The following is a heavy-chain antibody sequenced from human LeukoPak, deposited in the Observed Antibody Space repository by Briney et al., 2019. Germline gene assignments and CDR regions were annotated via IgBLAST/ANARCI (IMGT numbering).Heavy chain of an antibody. J-gene: IGHJ4*02. D-gene: IGHD2-2*01. Sequence: GGSLRLSRAASGFTFSSYAMSWVRQAPGKGLEWVSAISGSGGSTYYADSVKGRFTISRDNSKNTLYLQMNTLRAEDAAVYYCVSLPSTYFYFDYWGQGTLVTVSS. CDR3: VSLPSTYFYFDY. CDR2: ISGSGGST. CDR1: GFTFSSYA. V-gene: IGHV3-23*01.